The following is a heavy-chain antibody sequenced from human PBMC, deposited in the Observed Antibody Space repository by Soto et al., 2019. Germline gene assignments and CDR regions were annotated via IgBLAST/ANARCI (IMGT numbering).Heavy chain of an antibody. CDR2: ISYDGSNK. V-gene: IGHV3-30*18. J-gene: IGHJ6*02. Sequence: QVQLVESGGGVVQPGRSLRLSCAASGFTFSSYAMHWVRQAPGKGLEWVAVISYDGSNKYYADSVKGRFTISRDNSKNTRHRQMNSLRAEDTGVYYWAKDRRPNYYDGMDVWGQGTTVTVSS. CDR1: GFTFSSYA. CDR3: AKDRRPNYYDGMDV. D-gene: IGHD6-25*01.